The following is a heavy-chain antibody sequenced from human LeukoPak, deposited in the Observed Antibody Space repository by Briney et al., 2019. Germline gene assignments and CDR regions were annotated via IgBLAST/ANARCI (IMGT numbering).Heavy chain of an antibody. V-gene: IGHV4-34*01. CDR3: ARQWPPV. Sequence: SETLSLTCAVYGGSFSGYYWSWIRQPPGKGLEWIGEINHSGSTNYNPSLKSRVTISVDTSKNQFSLKLSSVTAADTAVYYCARQWPPVWGQGTLATVSS. CDR1: GGSFSGYY. CDR2: INHSGST. D-gene: IGHD6-19*01. J-gene: IGHJ4*02.